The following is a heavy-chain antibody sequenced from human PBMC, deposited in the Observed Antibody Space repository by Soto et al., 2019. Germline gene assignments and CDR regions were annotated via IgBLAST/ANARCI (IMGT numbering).Heavy chain of an antibody. Sequence: GGSLRLSCAASGFTFSSYGMHWVRQAPGKGLEWVAVIWYDGSNKYYADSVKGRFTISRDNSKNTLYLQMNSLRAEDTAVYYCARGGAQRHERAYSGQGTLVTVSS. CDR3: ARGGAQRHERAY. J-gene: IGHJ4*02. V-gene: IGHV3-33*01. CDR1: GFTFSSYG. D-gene: IGHD6-25*01. CDR2: IWYDGSNK.